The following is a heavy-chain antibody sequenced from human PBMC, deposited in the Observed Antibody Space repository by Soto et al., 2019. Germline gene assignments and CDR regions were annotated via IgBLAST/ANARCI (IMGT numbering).Heavy chain of an antibody. D-gene: IGHD4-17*01. Sequence: GGSLRLSCAASGFTFSSYSMNWVRQAPGKGLEWVSSISSSSSYIYYADSVKGRFTISRDNAKNSLYLQMNSLRAEDTAVYYCARGSGLYGDSPAYYYYGMDVWGQGTTVTVSS. J-gene: IGHJ6*02. CDR2: ISSSSSYI. V-gene: IGHV3-21*01. CDR3: ARGSGLYGDSPAYYYYGMDV. CDR1: GFTFSSYS.